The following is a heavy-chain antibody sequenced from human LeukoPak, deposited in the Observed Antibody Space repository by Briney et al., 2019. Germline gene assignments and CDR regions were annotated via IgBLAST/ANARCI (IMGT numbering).Heavy chain of an antibody. CDR1: GYTFTDYY. CDR2: INPNSGGT. CDR3: ARAWGFTIFGVVNWFDP. V-gene: IGHV1-2*02. Sequence: GATVKISCKASGYTFTDYYMHWVQQAPGKGLEWMGWINPNSGGTNYAQKFQGRVTMTRDTSISTAYMELSRLRSDDTAVYYCARAWGFTIFGVVNWFDPWGQGTLVTVSS. J-gene: IGHJ5*02. D-gene: IGHD3-3*01.